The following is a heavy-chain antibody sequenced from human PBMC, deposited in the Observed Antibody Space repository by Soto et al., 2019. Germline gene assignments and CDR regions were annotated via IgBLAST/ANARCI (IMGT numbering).Heavy chain of an antibody. Sequence: SETLSLTCTVSGGSISSYYWGWIRQPPGKGLEWIGSIYYSGSTYYNPSLKSRVTISVDTSKNQFSLKLSSVTAADTAVYYCAGLGYCSSTSCYDLDYWGQGTLVTVSS. CDR3: AGLGYCSSTSCYDLDY. D-gene: IGHD2-2*01. CDR1: GGSISSYY. J-gene: IGHJ4*02. V-gene: IGHV4-39*01. CDR2: IYYSGST.